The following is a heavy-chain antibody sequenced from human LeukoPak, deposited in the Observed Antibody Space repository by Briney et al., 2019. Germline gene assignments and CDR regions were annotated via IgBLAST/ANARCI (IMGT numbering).Heavy chain of an antibody. J-gene: IGHJ4*02. CDR3: AKEGYCSSTSCQGYFDY. CDR1: EFTFSGYT. V-gene: IGHV3-21*05. Sequence: GGSLRLSCAGAEFTFSGYTMNWVRQAPGKGLEWVSYISPDSTEIYYADSVKGRFTISRDNAKNSLYLQMNSLRAEDMALYYCAKEGYCSSTSCQGYFDYWGQGTLVTVSS. D-gene: IGHD2-2*01. CDR2: ISPDSTEI.